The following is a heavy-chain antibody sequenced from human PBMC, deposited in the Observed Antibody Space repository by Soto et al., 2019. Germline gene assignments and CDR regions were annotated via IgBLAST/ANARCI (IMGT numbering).Heavy chain of an antibody. CDR1: GGSCATCL. CDR2: IDPRDSYT. Sequence: ESLKGSYQGSGGSCATCLISCVRQMSGKGLEWMGRIDPRDSYTKYSPSFQGHVTISADKSISTAYLQWSDLKATDTAIYYCARVSGSWFDLWGQGALVTVSS. J-gene: IGHJ4*02. V-gene: IGHV5-10-1*01. CDR3: ARVSGSWFDL. D-gene: IGHD3-10*01.